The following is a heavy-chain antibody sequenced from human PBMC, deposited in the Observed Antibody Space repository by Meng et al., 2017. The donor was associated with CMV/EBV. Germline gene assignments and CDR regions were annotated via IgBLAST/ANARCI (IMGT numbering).Heavy chain of an antibody. CDR2: ISSSSSTI. D-gene: IGHD6-6*01. CDR1: GFTFSSYS. V-gene: IGHV3-48*04. J-gene: IGHJ4*02. CDR3: ARGLAARPGDD. Sequence: GESLKISCAASGFTFSSYSMNWVRQAPGKGLEWVSYISSSSSTIYYADSVKGRFTISRDNAKNSLYLQINSLRAEDTAVYYCARGLAARPGDDGGQG.